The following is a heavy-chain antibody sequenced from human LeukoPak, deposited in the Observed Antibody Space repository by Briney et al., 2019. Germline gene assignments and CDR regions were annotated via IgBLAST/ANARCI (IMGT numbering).Heavy chain of an antibody. CDR1: GGTFSSYA. J-gene: IGHJ3*02. D-gene: IGHD3-16*01. CDR3: ARGPLVGEGAFDI. V-gene: IGHV1-69*04. CDR2: IIPILGIA. Sequence: ASVMVSCKASGGTFSSYAISWVRQAPGQGLEWMGRIIPILGIANYAQKFQGRVTITADKSTSTAYMELSSLRSEDTAVYYCARGPLVGEGAFDIWGQGTMVTVSS.